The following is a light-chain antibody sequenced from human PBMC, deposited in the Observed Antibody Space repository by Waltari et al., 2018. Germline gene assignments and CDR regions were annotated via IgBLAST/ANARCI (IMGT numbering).Light chain of an antibody. CDR3: QQYYSSPPT. CDR2: WAS. V-gene: IGKV4-1*01. Sequence: DSVMTQYPDSLDVSLGERATINCKSSERVLYSATNKNYLAWHQQKPGQPPKLLIYWASTREFGVPDRFSGSGSGTDFTLTISSLQAEDVAIYYCQQYYSSPPTFGQGTRLEI. CDR1: ERVLYSATNKNY. J-gene: IGKJ2*01.